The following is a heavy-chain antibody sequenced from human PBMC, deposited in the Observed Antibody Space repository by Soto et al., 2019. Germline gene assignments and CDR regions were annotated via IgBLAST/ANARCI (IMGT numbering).Heavy chain of an antibody. CDR3: ARGRIAAAGTDYYYYYYMDV. V-gene: IGHV4-34*01. D-gene: IGHD6-13*01. CDR1: GFTVSSNY. CDR2: INHSGST. Sequence: GSLRLSCSASGFTVSSNYMSWVRQAPGKGLEWIGEINHSGSTNYNPSLKSRVTISVDTSKNQFSLKLSSVTAADTAVYYCARGRIAAAGTDYYYYYYMDVWGKGTTVTVSS. J-gene: IGHJ6*03.